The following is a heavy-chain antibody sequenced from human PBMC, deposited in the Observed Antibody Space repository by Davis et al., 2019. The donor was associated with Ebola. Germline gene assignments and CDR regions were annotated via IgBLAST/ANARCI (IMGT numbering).Heavy chain of an antibody. CDR2: INPSGGST. CDR1: GYTFITYY. CDR3: ATVTTGLDY. Sequence: AASVKVSCKASGYTFITYYIHWVRQAPGQGLEWMGIINPSGGSTSYAQKFQGRVTMTRDTSTSTVYMELSSLRSDDTAVYYCATVTTGLDYWGQGTLVTVSS. V-gene: IGHV1-46*03. J-gene: IGHJ4*02. D-gene: IGHD4-17*01.